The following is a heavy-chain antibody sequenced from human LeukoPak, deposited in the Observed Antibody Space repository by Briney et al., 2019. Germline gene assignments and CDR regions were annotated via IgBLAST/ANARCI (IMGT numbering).Heavy chain of an antibody. D-gene: IGHD6-19*01. V-gene: IGHV4-34*01. CDR2: INHSGST. J-gene: IGHJ5*02. Sequence: SETLSLTCAVCGGSFSGYYWSWLRQPPGKGREWIGEINHSGSTNYNPSLKRRVPISLDDYKNQFSLKLSSVTAADTAVYYCARGVIYSSGWYWSGRDWFDPWGQGTLVTVSS. CDR1: GGSFSGYY. CDR3: ARGVIYSSGWYWSGRDWFDP.